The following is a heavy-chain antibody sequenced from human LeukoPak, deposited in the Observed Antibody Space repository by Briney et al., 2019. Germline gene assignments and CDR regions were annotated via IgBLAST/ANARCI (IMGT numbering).Heavy chain of an antibody. CDR3: AKVSRGYCSGGSCYLDY. Sequence: PGGSLRLSCAASGFTFSSYGMHWVRQAPGKGLEWVAFIRYDGSNKYYADSVKGRFTISRDNSKNTLYLQMNSLRAEDTAVYYCAKVSRGYCSGGSCYLDYWGQGTLVTVSS. V-gene: IGHV3-30*02. CDR1: GFTFSSYG. CDR2: IRYDGSNK. J-gene: IGHJ4*02. D-gene: IGHD2-15*01.